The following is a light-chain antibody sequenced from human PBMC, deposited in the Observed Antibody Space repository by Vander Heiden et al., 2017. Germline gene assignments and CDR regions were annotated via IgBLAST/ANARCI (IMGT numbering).Light chain of an antibody. V-gene: IGKV1-9*01. Sequence: GDRVTITCRASHVISRYLAWYQQKAGKAPKLLIYAASTLQSGVPSRFSGSGSGTDFTLTISSLQPEDFATYYCQQVHSYPRTFGGGTKVEIK. CDR2: AAS. CDR1: HVISRY. CDR3: QQVHSYPRT. J-gene: IGKJ4*01.